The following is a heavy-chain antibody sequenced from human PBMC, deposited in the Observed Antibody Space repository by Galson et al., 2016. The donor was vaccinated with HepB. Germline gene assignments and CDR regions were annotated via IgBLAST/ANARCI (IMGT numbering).Heavy chain of an antibody. V-gene: IGHV3-30*18. CDR1: GFTFSSHG. CDR3: EQDPAARLGSYWADNWFDT. D-gene: IGHD5-18*01. CDR2: ISPDGSQQ. Sequence: SLRLSCAASGFTFSSHGIHWIRQAPGKGLEWVAVISPDGSQQYYTDSVKGRFTISRDNSKNTLNLQMNSLRAEDTAVYYCEQDPAARLGSYWADNWFDTWGLGTLVTVSS. J-gene: IGHJ5*02.